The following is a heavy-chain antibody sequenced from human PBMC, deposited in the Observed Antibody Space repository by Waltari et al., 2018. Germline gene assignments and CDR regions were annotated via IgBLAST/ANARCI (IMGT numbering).Heavy chain of an antibody. CDR3: ATYIGASVGTAAFDV. V-gene: IGHV4-39*01. D-gene: IGHD5-12*01. CDR2: ISFSGAP. J-gene: IGHJ3*01. Sequence: QLQLQESGPGLVKPSETLSLTCAVSGGSITSNRHYWGVVRQPPGPGPGWNGTISFSGAPYSNPSLKSPITISRDTSQNQLSLTLGSVTAADTALYYCATYIGASVGTAAFDVWGQGTMVTVSS. CDR1: GGSITSNRHY.